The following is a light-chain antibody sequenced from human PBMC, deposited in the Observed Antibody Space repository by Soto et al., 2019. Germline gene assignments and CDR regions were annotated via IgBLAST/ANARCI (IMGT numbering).Light chain of an antibody. CDR1: SSDVGGYNY. V-gene: IGLV2-11*01. Sequence: QSVLTQPRSVSGSPGQSVTISCTGTSSDVGGYNYVSWYQQHPGKAPTLMIHDVSKRPSGVPDRFSGSKSGNTASLTISVLQAVDEADYYCCSYAGSYVVFVTGTKVT. CDR3: CSYAGSYVV. J-gene: IGLJ1*01. CDR2: DVS.